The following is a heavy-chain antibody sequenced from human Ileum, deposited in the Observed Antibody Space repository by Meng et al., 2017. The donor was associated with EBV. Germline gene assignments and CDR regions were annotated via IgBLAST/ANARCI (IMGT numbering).Heavy chain of an antibody. J-gene: IGHJ5*02. CDR1: GYTFTDYY. V-gene: IGHV1-3*01. Sequence: QVQLLQSGAEVKKPXXXXXXXCKASGYTFTDYYIHWVRQAPGQRLEWMGWINAGNGNKKYSQRFQGRVTITRDTSASTAYMELSSLRSEDTTVYYCARARLGGYCSSTSCADNWFDPWGQGTLVTVSS. CDR3: ARARLGGYCSSTSCADNWFDP. D-gene: IGHD2-2*01. CDR2: INAGNGNK.